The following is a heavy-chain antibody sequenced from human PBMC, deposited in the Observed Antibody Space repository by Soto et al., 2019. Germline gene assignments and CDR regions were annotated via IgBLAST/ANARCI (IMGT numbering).Heavy chain of an antibody. CDR2: IYPGDSDT. Sequence: PGESLKISCKGSGYSFTSYRIGWVRQMPGKGLEWMGIIYPGDSDTRYSPSFQGQVTISADKSISTAYLQWSSLKASDTAMYYCARHEYSSSPGVYYYGMDVWGQGTTVTVSS. J-gene: IGHJ6*02. CDR3: ARHEYSSSPGVYYYGMDV. V-gene: IGHV5-51*01. D-gene: IGHD6-6*01. CDR1: GYSFTSYR.